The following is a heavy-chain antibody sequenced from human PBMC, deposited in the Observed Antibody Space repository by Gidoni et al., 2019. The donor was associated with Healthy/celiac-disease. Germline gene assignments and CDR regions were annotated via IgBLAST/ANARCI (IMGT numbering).Heavy chain of an antibody. V-gene: IGHV3-21*01. J-gene: IGHJ4*02. CDR3: ASGYSSGSVAGTG. CDR1: GFTFSSYS. D-gene: IGHD6-19*01. CDR2: ISSSSSYI. Sequence: EVQLVESGGGLVKPGGSLRLSCAASGFTFSSYSMNWVRQAPGKGLEWVSSISSSSSYIYYADSVKGRFTISRDNAKNSLYLQMNSLRAEDTAVYYCASGYSSGSVAGTGWGQGTLVTVSS.